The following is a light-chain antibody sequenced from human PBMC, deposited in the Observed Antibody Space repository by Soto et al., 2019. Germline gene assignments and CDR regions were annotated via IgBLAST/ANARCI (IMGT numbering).Light chain of an antibody. CDR2: KAS. Sequence: DIQMTQSPSTLSVSVGDRVTITCRASQTISSWLAWYQQKPGKAPKLLSYKASTLKSGVPSRFSGSGFGPEFPLTIRSLQPDDFATYSCHHYNSYYEALGQGPTVDI. CDR3: HHYNSYYEA. V-gene: IGKV1-5*03. J-gene: IGKJ1*01. CDR1: QTISSW.